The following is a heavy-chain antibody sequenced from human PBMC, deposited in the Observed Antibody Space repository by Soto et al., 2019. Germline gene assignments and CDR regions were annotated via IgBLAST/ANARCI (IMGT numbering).Heavy chain of an antibody. CDR2: IIPIFGTT. Sequence: QVQLVQSGAEVKKPGSSVKVSCKASGGTFGSHGITWARQAPEQGIEWMGGIIPIFGTTNYAQKFQGRVTITADESTSTAYMELSSLSSEDTAVYYCARGTAYSGSALHYKYYYGMDVWGQGTTVTVSS. J-gene: IGHJ6*02. CDR3: ARGTAYSGSALHYKYYYGMDV. D-gene: IGHD5-12*01. V-gene: IGHV1-69*01. CDR1: GGTFGSHG.